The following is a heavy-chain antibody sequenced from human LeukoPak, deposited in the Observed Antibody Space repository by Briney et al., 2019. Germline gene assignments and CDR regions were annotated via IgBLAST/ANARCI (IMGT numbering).Heavy chain of an antibody. V-gene: IGHV3-53*01. CDR2: IYNSGST. CDR1: GFTVGYNY. J-gene: IGHJ4*02. D-gene: IGHD1-20*01. Sequence: GGSLRLSCAASGFTVGYNYMTWVRQAPGKGLEWVAAIYNSGSTYYADSVKGRFTVSRDNSKNTVYLQMSTLGVEDTALYFCARVQSYNWNYVDYWGQGTLVTVSS. CDR3: ARVQSYNWNYVDY.